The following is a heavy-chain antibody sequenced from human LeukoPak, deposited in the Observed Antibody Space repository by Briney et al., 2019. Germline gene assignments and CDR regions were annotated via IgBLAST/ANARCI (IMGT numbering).Heavy chain of an antibody. D-gene: IGHD6-19*01. CDR3: AKDGRSGWYGAFDY. Sequence: GGSLRLSCAASGFTVSSNYMSWVRQAPGKGLEWVSVIYSGGSTYYADSVKGRFTISRDNSKNTLYLQMNSLRAEDTAVYYCAKDGRSGWYGAFDYWGQGTLVTVSS. J-gene: IGHJ4*02. V-gene: IGHV3-53*01. CDR2: IYSGGST. CDR1: GFTVSSNY.